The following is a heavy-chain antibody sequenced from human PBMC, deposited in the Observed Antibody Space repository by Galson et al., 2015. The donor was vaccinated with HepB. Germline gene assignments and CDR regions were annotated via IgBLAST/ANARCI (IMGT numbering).Heavy chain of an antibody. V-gene: IGHV6-1*01. Sequence: CAISGDRVSGNSAAWNWIRQSPSRGLEWLGRTYYRPKWYNDYAVSVKSRITINPDTSKNQFSLQLNSVTPEDTAVYYCARDKGSGVWFGDRYSDNWFDPWGQGTLVTVSS. CDR1: GDRVSGNSAA. CDR3: ARDKGSGVWFGDRYSDNWFDP. J-gene: IGHJ5*02. CDR2: TYYRPKWYN. D-gene: IGHD3-10*01.